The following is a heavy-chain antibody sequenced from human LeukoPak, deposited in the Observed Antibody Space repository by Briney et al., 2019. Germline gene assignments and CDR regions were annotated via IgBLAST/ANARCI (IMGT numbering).Heavy chain of an antibody. Sequence: GGSLRLSCAASGFTFSSYEMNWVRQAPGKGLEWVSYISSSGSTIYYADSVKGRFTISRDNAKNSLYLQMNSLRAEDTAVYYCARLNWYYYDSSGYSFGAFDIWGQGTMVTVSS. V-gene: IGHV3-48*03. CDR1: GFTFSSYE. CDR2: ISSSGSTI. D-gene: IGHD3-22*01. J-gene: IGHJ3*02. CDR3: ARLNWYYYDSSGYSFGAFDI.